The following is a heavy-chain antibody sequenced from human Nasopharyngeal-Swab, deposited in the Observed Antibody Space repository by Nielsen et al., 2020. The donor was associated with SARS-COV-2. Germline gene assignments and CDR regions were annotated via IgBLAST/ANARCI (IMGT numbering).Heavy chain of an antibody. Sequence: SETLSLTCAVSGYSISSGYYWGWIRQPPGKGLEWIGSIYHSGSTYYKPSLKSRVTISVDTSKNQFSLKLSSVTAADTAVYYCARHGFRQLERFLMAFDIWGQGTMVTVSS. V-gene: IGHV4-38-2*01. D-gene: IGHD1-1*01. J-gene: IGHJ3*02. CDR2: IYHSGST. CDR1: GYSISSGYY. CDR3: ARHGFRQLERFLMAFDI.